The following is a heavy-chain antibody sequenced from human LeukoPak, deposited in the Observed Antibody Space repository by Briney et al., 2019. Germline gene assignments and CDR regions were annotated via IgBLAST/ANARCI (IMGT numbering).Heavy chain of an antibody. J-gene: IGHJ4*02. D-gene: IGHD1-14*01. Sequence: PSETLSLTCTVSGDSVTNDFFWGWVRRPPGKELEWIGSFCLGRDTYYRPSLKSRVTISVDTSKNQFSLNLNSVTAADTAVYYCARWASISREPGGFFDHWGQGTLVTVSS. CDR1: GDSVTNDFF. CDR2: FCLGRDT. CDR3: ARWASISREPGGFFDH. V-gene: IGHV4-38-2*02.